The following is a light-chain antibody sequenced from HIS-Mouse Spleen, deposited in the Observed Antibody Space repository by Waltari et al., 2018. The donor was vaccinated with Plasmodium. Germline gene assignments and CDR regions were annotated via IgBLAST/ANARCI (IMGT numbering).Light chain of an antibody. CDR2: QDS. V-gene: IGLV3-1*01. J-gene: IGLJ2*01. Sequence: SYELTQPPSVSVSPGQTARITRSGDKLGDKYACWYQQQPGQSPVLVIYQDSKRPSGIPERFSGSNSGNTATLTISGTQAMDEADYYCQAWDSSTVVFGGGTKLTVL. CDR3: QAWDSSTVV. CDR1: KLGDKY.